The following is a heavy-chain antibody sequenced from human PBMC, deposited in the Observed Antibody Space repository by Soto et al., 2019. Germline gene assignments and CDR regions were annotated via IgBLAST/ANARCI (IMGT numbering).Heavy chain of an antibody. D-gene: IGHD3-22*01. J-gene: IGHJ6*02. CDR1: GFTFSSYG. Sequence: PGGSLRLSCAASGFTFSSYGMHWVRQAPGKGLEWVAVISYDGSNKYYADSVKGRFTISRDNSKNTLYLQMNSLRAEDTAVFYCAKVHTSSGSVYYYYGMDVWGQGTTVTVSS. CDR2: ISYDGSNK. V-gene: IGHV3-30*18. CDR3: AKVHTSSGSVYYYYGMDV.